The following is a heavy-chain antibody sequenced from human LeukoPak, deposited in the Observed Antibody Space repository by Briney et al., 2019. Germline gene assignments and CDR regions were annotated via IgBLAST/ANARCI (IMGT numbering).Heavy chain of an antibody. V-gene: IGHV3-23*01. CDR3: AKDRTRIVGATFRFDY. D-gene: IGHD1-26*01. Sequence: GRSLRLSCAASGFTFRNYVMSWVRQAPGKGLEWVSTMSSSGDSTFYAGSVKGRFTISRDNSQNSLYLQMNSLRADDTAVYYCAKDRTRIVGATFRFDYWGQGTLVTVTS. CDR2: MSSSGDST. CDR1: GFTFRNYV. J-gene: IGHJ4*02.